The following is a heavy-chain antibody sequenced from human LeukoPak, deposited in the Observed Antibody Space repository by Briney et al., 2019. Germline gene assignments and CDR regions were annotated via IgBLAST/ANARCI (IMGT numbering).Heavy chain of an antibody. Sequence: PGGSLRLSCAASGFTFSSYSMNWVRQAPGKGLEWVSYISSSSSTIYYADSVKGRFTISRDNAKNSLYLQMNSLRAEDTAVYYCARDKLYSGSYPPDYWGQGTLVTVSS. CDR1: GFTFSSYS. CDR3: ARDKLYSGSYPPDY. V-gene: IGHV3-48*01. J-gene: IGHJ4*02. D-gene: IGHD1-26*01. CDR2: ISSSSSTI.